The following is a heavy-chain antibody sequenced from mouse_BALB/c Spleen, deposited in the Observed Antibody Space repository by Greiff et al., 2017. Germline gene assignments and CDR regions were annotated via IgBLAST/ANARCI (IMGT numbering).Heavy chain of an antibody. V-gene: IGHV5-9-4*01. CDR2: ISSGGSYT. CDR3: ARAEYSFDY. CDR1: GFTFSSYA. Sequence: EVQRVESGGGLVKPGGSLKLSCAASGFTFSSYAMSWVRQSPEKRLEWVAEISSGGSYTYYPDTVTGRFTISRDNAKNTLYLEMSSLRSEDTAMYYCARAEYSFDYWGQGTTLTVSS. J-gene: IGHJ2*01. D-gene: IGHD1-3*01.